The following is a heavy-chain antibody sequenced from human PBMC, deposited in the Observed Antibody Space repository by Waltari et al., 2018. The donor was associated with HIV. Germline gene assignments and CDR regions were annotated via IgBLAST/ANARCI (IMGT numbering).Heavy chain of an antibody. V-gene: IGHV1-2*02. CDR2: INPNSGAT. Sequence: HVQLVQPGAELEKPGASVKVSCNASGYTFTGHSMHWVRQAPGQGLEWMGWINPNSGATNYAQTFQGRVTMTRDTSITTAYMELNSLRSHDTAVYYCARPLPYCSTSSCPYFDPWGQGTLVTVSS. CDR3: ARPLPYCSTSSCPYFDP. J-gene: IGHJ5*02. CDR1: GYTFTGHS. D-gene: IGHD2-2*01.